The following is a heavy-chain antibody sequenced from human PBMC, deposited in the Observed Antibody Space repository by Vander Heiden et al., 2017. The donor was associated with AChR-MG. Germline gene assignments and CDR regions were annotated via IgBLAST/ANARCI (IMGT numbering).Heavy chain of an antibody. J-gene: IGHJ4*02. CDR1: GFTFNTYA. V-gene: IGHV3-30*18. CDR2: ISSDASNK. D-gene: IGHD5-12*01. CDR3: VKSKYRWLHPYLFDY. Sequence: QVQLMESGGGVVQPGRSLRLSCAASGFTFNTYALYWVRQAPGKGLEWVAVISSDASNKYYVDSVKGRFTISRDNSKNTVYLQMNSLRAEDTAVYYCVKSKYRWLHPYLFDYWGQGTLVTVST.